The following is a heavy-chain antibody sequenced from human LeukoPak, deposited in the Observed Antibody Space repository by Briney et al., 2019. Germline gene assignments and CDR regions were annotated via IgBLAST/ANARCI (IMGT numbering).Heavy chain of an antibody. CDR1: GFTFSSYA. Sequence: GGSLRLSCAASGFTFSSYAMSWVRQAPGKGLEWVSAISGSGGSTYYADSVKGRFTISRDNPKNTLYLQMNSLRAEDTAVYYCARCKEGDFHFDYWGQGTLVTVSS. D-gene: IGHD3-16*01. J-gene: IGHJ4*02. CDR3: ARCKEGDFHFDY. V-gene: IGHV3-23*01. CDR2: ISGSGGST.